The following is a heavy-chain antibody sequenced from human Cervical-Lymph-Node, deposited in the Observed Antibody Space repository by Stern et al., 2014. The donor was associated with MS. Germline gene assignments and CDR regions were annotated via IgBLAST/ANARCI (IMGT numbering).Heavy chain of an antibody. Sequence: QLVHSGAEVKKPGSSVKVSCKASAGTFSSYAISWVRQAPGQGLEWMGGRIPIFGTAKYAQKFQGRVTITADESTSTAYMELSSLRSEDTAVYYCAREVTMIHYAFDIWGQGTMVTVSS. J-gene: IGHJ3*02. V-gene: IGHV1-69*01. D-gene: IGHD3-22*01. CDR1: AGTFSSYA. CDR3: AREVTMIHYAFDI. CDR2: RIPIFGTA.